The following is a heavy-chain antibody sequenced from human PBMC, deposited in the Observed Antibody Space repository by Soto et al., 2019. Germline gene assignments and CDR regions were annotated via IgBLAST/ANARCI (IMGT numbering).Heavy chain of an antibody. J-gene: IGHJ4*02. CDR1: GFTFTTYW. Sequence: EVQLVESGGGLVQPGGSLRLSCAASGFTFTTYWMHWVRPAPGKGLVWVSRINGYGSRTTYADSVKGRFTISRDNAKNTLYLQMNRLRDKHSAVYYCARDDVLIDYWGQGNLFTVSS. V-gene: IGHV3-74*03. CDR2: INGYGSRT. D-gene: IGHD3-9*01. CDR3: ARDDVLIDY.